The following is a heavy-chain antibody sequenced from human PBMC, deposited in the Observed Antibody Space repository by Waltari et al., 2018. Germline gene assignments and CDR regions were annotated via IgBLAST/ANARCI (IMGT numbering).Heavy chain of an antibody. D-gene: IGHD2-2*01. V-gene: IGHV1-69*12. J-gene: IGHJ6*02. CDR3: AREPKACSSTSCYQYYNYYGMDV. CDR1: GGTFSSYA. Sequence: QVQLVQSGAEVKKPGSSVKVSCKASGGTFSSYAISWVRQAPGQGLEWMGGIIPIFGTANYAQKVQGRVTITADESTSTAYMELSSLRSEDTAVYYCAREPKACSSTSCYQYYNYYGMDVWGQGTTVTVSS. CDR2: IIPIFGTA.